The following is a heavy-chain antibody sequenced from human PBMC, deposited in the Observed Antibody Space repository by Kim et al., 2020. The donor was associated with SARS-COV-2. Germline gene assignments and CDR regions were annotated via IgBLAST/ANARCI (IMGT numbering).Heavy chain of an antibody. CDR3: ARPADGSGSYYGAFDI. V-gene: IGHV4-39*01. Sequence: LKTRVTISLATSKNQGSLKLSSVTAADTAVYYCARPADGSGSYYGAFDIWGQGTMVTVSS. D-gene: IGHD3-10*01. J-gene: IGHJ3*02.